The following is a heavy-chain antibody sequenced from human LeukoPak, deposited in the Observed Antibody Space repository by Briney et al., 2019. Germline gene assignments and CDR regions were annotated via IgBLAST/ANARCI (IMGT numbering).Heavy chain of an antibody. V-gene: IGHV4-4*07. J-gene: IGHJ4*02. Sequence: SETLSLTCTVSGGSISSYYWSWIRLPAAKGLEWIGRIYTSGSTNYNPYLKRRVTISVDASKNQFSLKLSSLTAADTAVYYCARDGRWELPDYWGQGTLVTVSS. CDR3: ARDGRWELPDY. CDR1: GGSISSYY. CDR2: IYTSGST. D-gene: IGHD1-26*01.